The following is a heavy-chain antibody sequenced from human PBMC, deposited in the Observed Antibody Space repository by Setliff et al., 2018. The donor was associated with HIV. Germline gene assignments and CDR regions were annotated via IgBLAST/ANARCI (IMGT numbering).Heavy chain of an antibody. V-gene: IGHV3-7*03. J-gene: IGHJ4*02. D-gene: IGHD2-15*01. Sequence: GGSLRLSCAASGFSFSSYWMDWVRQAPGKGLEWVATIKQDGSEIFYVDSVKGRFTISRDNARASLYLEMRSLRAEDTAVYYCARNSYFFDSWGQGALVTVSS. CDR3: ARNSYFFDS. CDR1: GFSFSSYW. CDR2: IKQDGSEI.